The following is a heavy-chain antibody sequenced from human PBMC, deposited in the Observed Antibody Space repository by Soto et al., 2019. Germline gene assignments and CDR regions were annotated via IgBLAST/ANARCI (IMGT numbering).Heavy chain of an antibody. V-gene: IGHV3-7*01. CDR2: IKQDGSEK. Sequence: GGSLRLSCAASGFTFSSYWMSWVRQAPGKGLEWVANIKQDGSEKYYVDSVKGRFTISRDNAKNSLYLQMNSLRAEDTAVYYCARAGNSGSYYYYYYYGMDVWGQGTTGTVSS. CDR3: ARAGNSGSYYYYYYYGMDV. D-gene: IGHD1-26*01. J-gene: IGHJ6*02. CDR1: GFTFSSYW.